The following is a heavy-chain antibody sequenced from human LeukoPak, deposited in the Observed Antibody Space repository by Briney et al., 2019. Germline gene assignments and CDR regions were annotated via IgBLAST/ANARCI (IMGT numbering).Heavy chain of an antibody. V-gene: IGHV1-2*02. CDR3: ARPYYYDSSGSFDY. D-gene: IGHD3-22*01. CDR2: INPNSGGT. CDR1: GFTFTAYY. J-gene: IGHJ4*02. Sequence: ASVKVSCKTSGFTFTAYYVHWVRQAPGQGLEWMGWINPNSGGTNYAQKFQGRVTMTRDTSISTAYMELSRLRSDDTAVYYCARPYYYDSSGSFDYWGQGTLVTVSS.